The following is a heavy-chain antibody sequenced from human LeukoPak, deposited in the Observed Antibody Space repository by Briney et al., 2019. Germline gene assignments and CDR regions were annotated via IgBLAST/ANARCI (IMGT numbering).Heavy chain of an antibody. CDR3: ARVWNDYGDYVPDY. CDR1: GGPISSGGYY. CDR2: IYYSGST. V-gene: IGHV4-31*02. J-gene: IGHJ4*02. Sequence: PSQTLSLTCTVSGGPISSGGYYWSWIRQHPGKGLEWIGYIYYSGSTYYNPFLKSRVTISVDTSKNQFSLKLSSVTAADTAVYYCARVWNDYGDYVPDYWGQGTLVTVSS. D-gene: IGHD4-17*01.